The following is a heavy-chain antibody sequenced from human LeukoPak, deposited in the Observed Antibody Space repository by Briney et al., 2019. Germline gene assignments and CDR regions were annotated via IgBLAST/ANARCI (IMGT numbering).Heavy chain of an antibody. V-gene: IGHV4-34*01. D-gene: IGHD2-15*01. CDR2: IHQSGCT. Sequence: SETLFLTCAVYGGSFSGYYWSWIRQPPGKGLEWIGEIHQSGCTNCHPHLKRRVPISVAASKSLCALKQSSVTAADTAVYYRARDRYCSGGSCYLGWFDPWGQATLLAVSS. CDR1: GGSFSGYY. CDR3: ARDRYCSGGSCYLGWFDP. J-gene: IGHJ5*02.